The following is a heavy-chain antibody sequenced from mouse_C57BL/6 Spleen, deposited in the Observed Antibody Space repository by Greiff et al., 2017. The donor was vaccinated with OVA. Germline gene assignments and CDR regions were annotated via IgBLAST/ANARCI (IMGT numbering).Heavy chain of an antibody. J-gene: IGHJ1*03. V-gene: IGHV1-72*01. CDR1: GYTFTSYW. CDR2: IDPNSGGT. Sequence: VQLQQPGAELVKPGASVKLSCKASGYTFTSYWMHWVKQRPGRGLEWIGRIDPNSGGTKYNEKFKSKATLTVDKPSSTAYMQLSSLTSEDSAVYYCARDPATGYYGSSYGYFDVWGTGTTVTVSS. D-gene: IGHD1-1*01. CDR3: ARDPATGYYGSSYGYFDV.